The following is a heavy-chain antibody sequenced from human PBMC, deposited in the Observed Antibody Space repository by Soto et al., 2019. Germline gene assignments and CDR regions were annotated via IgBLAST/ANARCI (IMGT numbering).Heavy chain of an antibody. J-gene: IGHJ4*02. Sequence: EVQLLESGGGLVQPGGSPRLSCAASGFTFSSYTMAWVRQAPGKGLDWVSSISDTGGNTYYADSVKGRFTISRDNSKNTLYLQMNSLRADDTALYYCARGGNSWYNYWGQGALVTVSS. CDR1: GFTFSSYT. V-gene: IGHV3-23*01. CDR2: ISDTGGNT. D-gene: IGHD6-13*01. CDR3: ARGGNSWYNY.